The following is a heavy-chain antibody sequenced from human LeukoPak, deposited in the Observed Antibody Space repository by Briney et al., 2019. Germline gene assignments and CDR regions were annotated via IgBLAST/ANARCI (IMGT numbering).Heavy chain of an antibody. V-gene: IGHV3-11*01. CDR2: ISSGGSYI. D-gene: IGHD3-10*01. J-gene: IGHJ4*02. CDR3: ARAPRRGRYYVAY. Sequence: GGSLRLSCAASGFTFSDYYMSWIRQAPGKGLEWVAYISSGGSYIYYADSVKGRFTISRDNAKNSLYLQMNSLRAEDTAVYYFARAPRRGRYYVAYWGQGTLVTVSS. CDR1: GFTFSDYY.